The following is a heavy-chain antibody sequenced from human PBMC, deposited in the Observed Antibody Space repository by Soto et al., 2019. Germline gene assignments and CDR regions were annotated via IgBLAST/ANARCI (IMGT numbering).Heavy chain of an antibody. CDR3: ARRHYYDSSGYPYYFDY. CDR2: INHSGST. Sequence: SETLSLTCAVYGGSFSGYYWSWIRQPPGKGLEWIGEINHSGSTNYNPSLKSRVTISVDTSKNQFSLKLSSVTAADTAVYYCARRHYYDSSGYPYYFDYWGQGTLATVSS. CDR1: GGSFSGYY. J-gene: IGHJ4*02. V-gene: IGHV4-34*01. D-gene: IGHD3-22*01.